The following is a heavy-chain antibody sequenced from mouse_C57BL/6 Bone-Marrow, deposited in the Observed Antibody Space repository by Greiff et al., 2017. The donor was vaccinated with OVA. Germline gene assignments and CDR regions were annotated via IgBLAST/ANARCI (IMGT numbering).Heavy chain of an antibody. CDR1: GFTFSSYA. J-gene: IGHJ3*01. CDR2: ISDGGSYT. D-gene: IGHD2-2*01. Sequence: EVMLVESGGGLVKPGGSLKLSCAASGFTFSSYAMSWVRQTPEKRLEWVATISDGGSYTYYPDNVKGRFTISRDNAKNNLYLQMSHLKSEDTAMYYCARGLIYYVYDAGFAYWGQGTLVTVSA. V-gene: IGHV5-4*03. CDR3: ARGLIYYVYDAGFAY.